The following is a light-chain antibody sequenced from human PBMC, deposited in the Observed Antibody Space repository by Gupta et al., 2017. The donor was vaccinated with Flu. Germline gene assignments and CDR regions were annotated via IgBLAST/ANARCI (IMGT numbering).Light chain of an antibody. V-gene: IGLV2-14*01. CDR3: ASYTTTSTWV. CDR1: SSDVGGYNY. CDR2: EVT. J-gene: IGLJ3*02. Sequence: QSALTPPASVSGSPGQSHTISCTGTSSDVGGYNYVSWYQQHPGKAPKLMIYEVTDRPSGVSNRFSGSKSGNTASLAISGLQAEDEADYFCASYTTTSTWVFGGGTKLTVL.